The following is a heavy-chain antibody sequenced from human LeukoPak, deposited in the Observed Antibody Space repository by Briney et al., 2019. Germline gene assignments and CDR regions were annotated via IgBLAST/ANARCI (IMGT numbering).Heavy chain of an antibody. J-gene: IGHJ3*02. Sequence: GGSLRLSCAASGFTFSSYSMNWVRQAPGKGLEWVSSISSSSSYIYYADSVKGRFTISRDNAKNSLYLQMNSLRAEDTAVYYCARDLNMGGYYDSSGYGPDAFDIWGQGTMVTVSS. V-gene: IGHV3-21*01. CDR1: GFTFSSYS. D-gene: IGHD3-22*01. CDR2: ISSSSSYI. CDR3: ARDLNMGGYYDSSGYGPDAFDI.